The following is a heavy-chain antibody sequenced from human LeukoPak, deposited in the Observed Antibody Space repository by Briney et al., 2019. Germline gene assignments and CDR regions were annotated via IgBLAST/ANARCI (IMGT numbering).Heavy chain of an antibody. CDR1: GFTFSSYA. V-gene: IGHV3-30-3*01. CDR2: ISYDGSNK. D-gene: IGHD3-22*01. J-gene: IGHJ1*01. CDR3: ARDPRYYDSSGGGYFQH. Sequence: GGSLRLSCAASGFTFSSYAMPWVRQAPGKGLEWVAVISYDGSNKYHADSVKGRFTISRDNSKNTLYLQMNSLRAEDTAVYYCARDPRYYDSSGGGYFQHWGQGTLVTVSS.